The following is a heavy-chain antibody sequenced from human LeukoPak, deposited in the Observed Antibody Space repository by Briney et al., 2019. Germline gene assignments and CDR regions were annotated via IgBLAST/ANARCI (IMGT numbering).Heavy chain of an antibody. CDR1: GYTFNIHY. CDR3: ARETTEADDY. J-gene: IGHJ4*02. V-gene: IGHV1-2*02. D-gene: IGHD1-1*01. Sequence: ASVKVSCKASGYTFNIHYIHWVRQAPGQGLEWVGWINSNSGATQYARKFQGRVIMTTDTSITTVYMELSRLTSDDTAVYYCARETTEADDYWGQGTLVTVSS. CDR2: INSNSGAT.